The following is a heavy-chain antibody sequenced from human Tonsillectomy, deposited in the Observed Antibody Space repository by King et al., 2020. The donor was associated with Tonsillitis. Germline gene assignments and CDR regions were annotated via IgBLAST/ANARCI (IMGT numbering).Heavy chain of an antibody. V-gene: IGHV3-30*02. D-gene: IGHD4-17*01. Sequence: QVQLVESGGGVVQPGGSLRLSCGASGFTFRSYGIHWVRQAPGKGLEWVAFIQFDGNNKDYADSVKGRFTISRDNSKNTLYLQMNSLRGEDTAVYYCAKDSFPNYGDYVSYYYAMDVWGQGTTVTVSS. J-gene: IGHJ6*02. CDR3: AKDSFPNYGDYVSYYYAMDV. CDR2: IQFDGNNK. CDR1: GFTFRSYG.